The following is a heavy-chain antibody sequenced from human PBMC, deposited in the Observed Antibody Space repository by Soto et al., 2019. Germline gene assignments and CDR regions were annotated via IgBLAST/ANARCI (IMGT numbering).Heavy chain of an antibody. Sequence: QVPLVESGGGVVQPGRSLRLSCAASGFTFSSYGMHWVRQAPGKGLEWVAVISYDGSNKYYADSVKGRFTISRDNSKNTLYLQMNSLRAEDTAVYYCAKDRGEQWLVFDYWGQGTLVTVSS. V-gene: IGHV3-30*18. CDR3: AKDRGEQWLVFDY. J-gene: IGHJ4*02. CDR1: GFTFSSYG. CDR2: ISYDGSNK. D-gene: IGHD6-19*01.